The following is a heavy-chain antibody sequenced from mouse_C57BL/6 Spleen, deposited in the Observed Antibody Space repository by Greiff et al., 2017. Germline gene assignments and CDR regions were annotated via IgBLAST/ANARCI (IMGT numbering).Heavy chain of an antibody. CDR3: ARDGGRGFAY. D-gene: IGHD3-3*01. CDR2: ISDGGSYT. Sequence: EVMLVESGGGLVKPGGSLKLSCAASGFTFSSYAMSWVRQTPEKRLEWVATISDGGSYTYYPDNVKGRFTISRDNAKDNLYLQMSHLKSEDTAMYYCARDGGRGFAYWGQGTLVTVSA. V-gene: IGHV5-4*01. CDR1: GFTFSSYA. J-gene: IGHJ3*01.